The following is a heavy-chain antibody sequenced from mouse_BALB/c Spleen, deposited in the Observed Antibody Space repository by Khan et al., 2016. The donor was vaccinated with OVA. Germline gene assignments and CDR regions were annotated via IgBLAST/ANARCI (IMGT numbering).Heavy chain of an antibody. CDR1: GYTFTDYS. Sequence: VQLQESGPELVRPGVSVKISCKGSGYTFTDYSMHWVKQSHAKSLEWIGLISTYSGNTNYRQKFKGKATMTVDKSSSTAHMELVRLTSEDSAMYYCTRPAYDGYYDYWGQGTTLTVSS. V-gene: IGHV1S137*01. D-gene: IGHD2-3*01. CDR3: TRPAYDGYYDY. CDR2: ISTYSGNT. J-gene: IGHJ2*01.